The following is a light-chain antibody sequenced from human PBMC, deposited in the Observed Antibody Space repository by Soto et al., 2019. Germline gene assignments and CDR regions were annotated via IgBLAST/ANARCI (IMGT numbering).Light chain of an antibody. V-gene: IGKV3-20*01. CDR1: QSVGINY. J-gene: IGKJ5*01. CDR3: QQYGYSPIT. CDR2: GAS. Sequence: GLPQSPGTLSLSPGERATLSCRASQSVGINYLAWYQQKPGQAPGLLIYGASSRATGIADRFSGSGSGTDFTLTISRLEPEDFALYYCQQYGYSPITFGQGTRLEIK.